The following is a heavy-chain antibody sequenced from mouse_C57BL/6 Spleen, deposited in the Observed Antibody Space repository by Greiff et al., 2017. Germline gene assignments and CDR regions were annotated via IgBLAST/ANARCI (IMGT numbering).Heavy chain of an antibody. D-gene: IGHD1-1*01. V-gene: IGHV1-80*01. CDR2: IYPGDGDT. Sequence: QVQLKQSGAELVKPGASVKISCKASGYAFSGYWMNWVKQRPGQGLEWIGQIYPGDGDTNYNGKFKGKATLTADTSSSTAYMQLSSLTSEDTAVYFCAREYYGSSPGAMDYWGQGPSVTVST. CDR1: GYAFSGYW. CDR3: AREYYGSSPGAMDY. J-gene: IGHJ4*01.